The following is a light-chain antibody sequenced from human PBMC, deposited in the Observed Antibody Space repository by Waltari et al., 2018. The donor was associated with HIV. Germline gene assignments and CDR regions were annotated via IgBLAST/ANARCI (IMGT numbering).Light chain of an antibody. CDR1: SSDVGRYNY. CDR3: SSYTSSRTVV. Sequence: QSALTQPASVSGSPGQSITLSCTGASSDVGRYNYVSWYQHHSGKAPKLIIYDVSNRPSGVSNRFSGSKSGTTASLTISGLQAEDEADYYCSSYTSSRTVVFGGGTKLTVL. J-gene: IGLJ2*01. CDR2: DVS. V-gene: IGLV2-14*03.